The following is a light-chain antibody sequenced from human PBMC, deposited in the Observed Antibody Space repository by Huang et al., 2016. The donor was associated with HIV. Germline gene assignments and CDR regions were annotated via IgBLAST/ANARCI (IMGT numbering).Light chain of an antibody. Sequence: DIKMTQSPSTLSASGGDRVTITCRASHNIGSWLDWYQQKPGKAPRLLIYKAADLDGGVPSRFSGSGSGTEFTLTITSLQPDDFATYYCQQFDGYSMWTVGQGTKVEMK. J-gene: IGKJ1*01. CDR2: KAA. CDR1: HNIGSW. CDR3: QQFDGYSMWT. V-gene: IGKV1-5*03.